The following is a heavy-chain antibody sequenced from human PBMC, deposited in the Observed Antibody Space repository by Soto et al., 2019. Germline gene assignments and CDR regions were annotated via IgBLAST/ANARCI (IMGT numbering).Heavy chain of an antibody. J-gene: IGHJ4*02. D-gene: IGHD5-18*01. Sequence: SETLSLTCTVSGGSISSGDYYWSWIRQPPGKGLEWIGYIYYSGSTYYNPSLKSRVTISVDTSKNQFSLKLSSVTAADTAVYYCARVGDTAMAVSDWGQGTLVTVSS. V-gene: IGHV4-30-4*01. CDR2: IYYSGST. CDR3: ARVGDTAMAVSD. CDR1: GGSISSGDYY.